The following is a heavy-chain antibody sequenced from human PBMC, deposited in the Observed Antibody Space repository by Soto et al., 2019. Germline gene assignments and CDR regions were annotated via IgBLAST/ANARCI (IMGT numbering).Heavy chain of an antibody. CDR3: AREGWELLTMGWYFDL. J-gene: IGHJ2*01. D-gene: IGHD1-26*01. V-gene: IGHV3-30-3*01. Sequence: GGSLRLSCAASGFTFSSYAMHWVRQAPGKGLEWVAVISYDGSNKYYADSVKGRFTISRDNSKNTLYLQMNSLRAEDTAVYYCAREGWELLTMGWYFDLWGRGTLVTVSS. CDR2: ISYDGSNK. CDR1: GFTFSSYA.